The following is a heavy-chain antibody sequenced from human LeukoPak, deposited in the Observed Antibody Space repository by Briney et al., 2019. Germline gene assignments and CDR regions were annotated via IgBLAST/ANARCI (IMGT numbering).Heavy chain of an antibody. V-gene: IGHV4-31*03. Sequence: SETLSLTCTVSGGSISSGGYYWSWIRQHPGKGLEWIGYIYYSGSTYYNPSLKSRVTISVDTSKNQFSLKLSSVTAADTAVYYCARVREEYSSSPLDYWGQGPWSPSPQ. J-gene: IGHJ4*02. CDR3: ARVREEYSSSPLDY. CDR1: GGSISSGGYY. CDR2: IYYSGST. D-gene: IGHD6-6*01.